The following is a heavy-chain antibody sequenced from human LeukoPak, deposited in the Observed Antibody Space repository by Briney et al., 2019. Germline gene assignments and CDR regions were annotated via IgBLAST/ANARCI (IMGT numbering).Heavy chain of an antibody. J-gene: IGHJ5*02. V-gene: IGHV4-31*03. D-gene: IGHD2-15*01. CDR2: IYYSGST. CDR1: GGSISGGGYY. Sequence: SETLSLTCTVSGGSISGGGYYWSWIRQHPGKGLEWIGYIYYSGSTYYNPSLKSRVTISVDTSKNQFSLKLSSVTAADTAVYYCASPYCSGGSCYAKTWGQGTLVTVSS. CDR3: ASPYCSGGSCYAKT.